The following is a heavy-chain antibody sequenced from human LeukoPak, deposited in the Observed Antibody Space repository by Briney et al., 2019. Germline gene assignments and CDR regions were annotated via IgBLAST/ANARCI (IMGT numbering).Heavy chain of an antibody. V-gene: IGHV1-2*02. CDR1: GYTFTGYY. CDR2: IYPNSGGP. D-gene: IGHD4-17*01. CDR3: ARKGEVYGDYDY. J-gene: IGHJ4*02. Sequence: ASVKVSCKASGYTFTGYYIHWVRQAPGQGLEWMGWIYPNSGGPYYAQKFQGRVTMTRDTSISTAYMELSSLRYDDTAEYYCARKGEVYGDYDYWGQGTLVTVSS.